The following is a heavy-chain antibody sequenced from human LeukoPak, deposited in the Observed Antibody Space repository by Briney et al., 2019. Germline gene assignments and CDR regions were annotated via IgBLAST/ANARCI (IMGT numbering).Heavy chain of an antibody. D-gene: IGHD6-6*01. CDR2: IYYSGST. J-gene: IGHJ4*02. CDR3: ATLDSSSSGEHDY. CDR1: GGSISSSSYY. V-gene: IGHV4-39*01. Sequence: SETLSLTCTVSGGSISSSSYYWGWIRQPPGKGLEWIGSIYYSGSTYYNPSLKSRVTISVDTSKNQFSLKLSSVTAADTAVYYCATLDSSSSGEHDYWGQGTLVTVSS.